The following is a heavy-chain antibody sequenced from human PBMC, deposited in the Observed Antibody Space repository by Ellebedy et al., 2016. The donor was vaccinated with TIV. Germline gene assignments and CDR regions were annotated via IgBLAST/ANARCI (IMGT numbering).Heavy chain of an antibody. V-gene: IGHV3-23*01. Sequence: GGSLRLXXAASGFTFSSYAMSWVRQAPGKGLEWVSAISGSGGSTYYADSVKGRFTISRDNSKNTLYLQMNSLRAEDTAVYYCARDTSPYDILTGYHGGYYYYGMDVWGQGTTVTVSS. J-gene: IGHJ6*02. CDR3: ARDTSPYDILTGYHGGYYYYGMDV. CDR1: GFTFSSYA. CDR2: ISGSGGST. D-gene: IGHD3-9*01.